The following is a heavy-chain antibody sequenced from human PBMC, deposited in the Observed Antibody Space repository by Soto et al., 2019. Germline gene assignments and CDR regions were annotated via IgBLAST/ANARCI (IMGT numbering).Heavy chain of an antibody. D-gene: IGHD3-10*01. Sequence: QVQLVQSGAEVKKPGASVKVSCKASGYTFTSYGISWVRQAPGQGLEWMGWISAYNGNTNYAQKLQGRVTMTTDTSTSTAYMELRSLRSDHTAVYYCARDEKGDYYGSGNPALELFDPWGQGTLVTVSS. CDR3: ARDEKGDYYGSGNPALELFDP. V-gene: IGHV1-18*01. J-gene: IGHJ5*02. CDR1: GYTFTSYG. CDR2: ISAYNGNT.